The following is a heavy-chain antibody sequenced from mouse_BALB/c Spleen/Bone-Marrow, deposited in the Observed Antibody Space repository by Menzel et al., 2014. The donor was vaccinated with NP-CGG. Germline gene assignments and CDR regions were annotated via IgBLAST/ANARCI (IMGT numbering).Heavy chain of an antibody. Sequence: QLQQSGAELVKPGASVKLSCTASGFNIKDTYMHWVKQRPEQGLEWIGRIDPANGYSTYDPKFQGKATITADTTSNTAHLQLSSLTSEDTAVYYCALITTATFSYWYFDVWGAGATVTVSS. CDR3: ALITTATFSYWYFDV. CDR2: IDPANGYS. D-gene: IGHD1-2*01. V-gene: IGHV14-3*02. CDR1: GFNIKDTY. J-gene: IGHJ1*01.